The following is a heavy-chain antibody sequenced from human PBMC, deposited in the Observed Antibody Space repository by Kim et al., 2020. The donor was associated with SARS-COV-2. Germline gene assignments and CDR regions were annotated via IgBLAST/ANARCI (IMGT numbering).Heavy chain of an antibody. Sequence: ASVKVSCKASGYTFTSYAMNWVRQAPGQGLEWMGWINTNTGNPTYAQGFTGRFVFSLDTSVSTAYLQISSLKAEDTAVYYCARGQFYDYVWGSYRYDLPDFFDYWGQGTLVTVSS. CDR3: ARGQFYDYVWGSYRYDLPDFFDY. V-gene: IGHV7-4-1*02. CDR2: INTNTGNP. D-gene: IGHD3-16*02. J-gene: IGHJ4*02. CDR1: GYTFTSYA.